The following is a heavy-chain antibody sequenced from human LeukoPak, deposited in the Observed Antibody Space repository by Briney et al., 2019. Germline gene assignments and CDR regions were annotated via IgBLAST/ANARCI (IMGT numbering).Heavy chain of an antibody. D-gene: IGHD2-2*02. J-gene: IGHJ4*02. Sequence: GGSLRLSCAASGFTFRDYAMSWVRQAPGKGLEWVSVIGGSGGSTYYADSVKGRFTISRDDSKNTLYLQMNSLRAEDTAVYHCATEGCTGTNCYINCWGQGTLVTVSS. CDR3: ATEGCTGTNCYINC. CDR1: GFTFRDYA. V-gene: IGHV3-23*01. CDR2: IGGSGGST.